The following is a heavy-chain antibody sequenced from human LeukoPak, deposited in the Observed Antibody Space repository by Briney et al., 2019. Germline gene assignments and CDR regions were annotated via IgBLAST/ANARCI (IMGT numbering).Heavy chain of an antibody. CDR3: ARGEYGSGSYHIDY. CDR2: ISPSGSTI. CDR1: GFTFSSYE. Sequence: GGSLRLSCAASGFTFSSYEMNWVRQAPGKGLEWVSYISPSGSTIYYAESVKGRFTISRDNAKNSLYLQMNSLRAEDTAVYYCARGEYGSGSYHIDYWGQGTLVTVSS. D-gene: IGHD3-10*01. V-gene: IGHV3-48*03. J-gene: IGHJ4*02.